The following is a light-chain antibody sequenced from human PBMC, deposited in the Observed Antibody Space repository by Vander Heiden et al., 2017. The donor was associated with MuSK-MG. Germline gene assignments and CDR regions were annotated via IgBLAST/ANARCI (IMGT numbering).Light chain of an antibody. CDR2: DAS. Sequence: DIQLTQSPSSLSASVGDRVRITCQANQDITNYLNWYQQRPGKAPKLLIYDASNLEAGVPSRFSGSGSGTHFTFTITSLQPEDIGTYFCQQDHDLRHLFGGGTKVEIK. CDR1: QDITNY. V-gene: IGKV1-33*01. CDR3: QQDHDLRHL. J-gene: IGKJ4*01.